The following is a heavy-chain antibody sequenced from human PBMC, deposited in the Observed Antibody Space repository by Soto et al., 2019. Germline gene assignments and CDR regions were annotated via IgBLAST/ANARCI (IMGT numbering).Heavy chain of an antibody. V-gene: IGHV4-61*08. D-gene: IGHD6-13*01. CDR2: IYYSGNP. CDR1: GTSISRGDYY. Sequence: ETLSLTYPYSGTSISRGDYYSSRIRQPPENRLKRIGYIYYSGNPTYKTSFKTQGTMSLDRSKNQFSLRLSSLTAADTAVYYCARGRIAAAGLCGGINWFDPWGQGTLVTVSS. CDR3: ARGRIAAAGLCGGINWFDP. J-gene: IGHJ5*02.